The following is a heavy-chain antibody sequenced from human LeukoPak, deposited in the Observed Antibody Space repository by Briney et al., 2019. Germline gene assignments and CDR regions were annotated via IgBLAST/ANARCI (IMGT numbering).Heavy chain of an antibody. CDR2: IKHDGREK. CDR1: GLTFSGQW. V-gene: IGHV3-7*01. CDR3: GYTNNFYH. D-gene: IGHD3-16*02. Sequence: PGKSLRLSCIASGLTFSGQWLNWVRQAPGQGLDWLANIKHDGREKYYVDSVKGRFTISRDDGQNSLSLHMNTVRAEATAVYYCGYTNNFYHWGQG. J-gene: IGHJ4*02.